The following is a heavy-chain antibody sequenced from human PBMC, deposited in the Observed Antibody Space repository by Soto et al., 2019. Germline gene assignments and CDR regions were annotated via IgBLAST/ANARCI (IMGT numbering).Heavy chain of an antibody. CDR2: IYYSGST. CDR1: GGSISSYY. J-gene: IGHJ1*01. CDR3: ATDDGSVLWCDDLAY. D-gene: IGHD2-8*02. V-gene: IGHV4-59*01. Sequence: SETLSLTCTVSGGSISSYYWSWIRQPPWKGLEWIGYIYYSGSTNYNPSLKSRVTISVDTSKNQFSLKLSSVTAADTAVYYCATDDGSVLWCDDLAYWGQGTLVTVSS.